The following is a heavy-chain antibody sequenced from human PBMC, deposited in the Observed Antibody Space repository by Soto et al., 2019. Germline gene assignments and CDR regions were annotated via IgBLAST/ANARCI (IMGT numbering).Heavy chain of an antibody. CDR3: ARDRPWSGEHPGPIFYMDV. CDR1: GYPFXSSG. V-gene: IGHV1-18*01. CDR2: ISAYNGNT. Sequence: ASATVSCMASGYPFXSSGISWVRQATGQGLEWMGWISAYNGNTNYAQKLQGRVTMTTDTSTSTGYVELRSLRSDDTAVYYCARDRPWSGEHPGPIFYMDVWGKGTTVTDSS. J-gene: IGHJ6*03. D-gene: IGHD3-10*01.